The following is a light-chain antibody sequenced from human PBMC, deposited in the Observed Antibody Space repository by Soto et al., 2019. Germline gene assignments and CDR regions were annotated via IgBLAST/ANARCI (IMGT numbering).Light chain of an antibody. Sequence: QSALTQPASVSGSPGKSITISCTGTSNDVGSYNLVSWYQHYPGTAPKLMIYEDTKRPSGVSNRFSGSKSGNTASLTISGLQAEDEADFYCCSYAGANSVVFGGGTKLTVL. V-gene: IGLV2-23*01. CDR3: CSYAGANSVV. CDR1: SNDVGSYNL. CDR2: EDT. J-gene: IGLJ2*01.